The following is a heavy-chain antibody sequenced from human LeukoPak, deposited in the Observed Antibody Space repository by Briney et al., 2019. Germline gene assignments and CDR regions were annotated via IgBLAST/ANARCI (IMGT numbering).Heavy chain of an antibody. CDR3: ASHLQYYYYYMDV. D-gene: IGHD4-11*01. CDR1: GGSISSSSYY. CDR2: IYYSEST. J-gene: IGHJ6*03. V-gene: IGHV4-39*01. Sequence: SETLSLTCTVSGGSISSSSYYWGWIRQPPGKGLEWIGSIYYSESTYYNPSLKSRVTISVDTSKNQFSLKLSSVTAADTAVYYCASHLQYYYYYMDVWGKGTTVTVSS.